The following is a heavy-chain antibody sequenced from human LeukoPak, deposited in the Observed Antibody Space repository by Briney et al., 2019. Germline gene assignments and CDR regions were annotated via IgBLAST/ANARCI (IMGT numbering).Heavy chain of an antibody. J-gene: IGHJ5*02. Sequence: ASVKVSCKTSGYTFTYFGITWVRQAPGQGLEWMGWISTYNGNAKYAQNPQGRVTMTTDTSTSTAYMELRSLRSDDTAVYYCARDDQAEDWFDPWGQGTLVTVSS. CDR1: GYTFTYFG. CDR2: ISTYNGNA. CDR3: ARDDQAEDWFDP. V-gene: IGHV1-18*01.